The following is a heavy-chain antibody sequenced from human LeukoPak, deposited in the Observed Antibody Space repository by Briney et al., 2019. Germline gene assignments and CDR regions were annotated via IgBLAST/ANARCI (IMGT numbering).Heavy chain of an antibody. CDR1: GGSISGYY. CDR3: ARVIGLAYFDY. Sequence: SETLSLTCTVSGGSISGYYWSWIRQPPGKGLEWIGYIYYSGSTNYNPSLKSRVTISVGTSKNQFSLKLSSVTAADTAVYYCARVIGLAYFDYWGQGTLVTVSS. D-gene: IGHD3-16*02. V-gene: IGHV4-59*01. CDR2: IYYSGST. J-gene: IGHJ4*02.